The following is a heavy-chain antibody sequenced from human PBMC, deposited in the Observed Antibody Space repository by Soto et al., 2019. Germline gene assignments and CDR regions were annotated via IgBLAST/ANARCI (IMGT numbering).Heavy chain of an antibody. CDR2: IYHSGST. V-gene: IGHV4-30-2*05. D-gene: IGHD7-27*01. CDR1: GGSISSGGYS. J-gene: IGHJ4*02. Sequence: SETLSLTCTVSGGSISSGGYSWSWIRQPPGKGLEWIGYIYHSGSTYYSPSLKSRVTISVDTSETQFSLKLNSVSAADTAVYYCARGQSGDKVDYLGQGIQVTVSS. CDR3: ARGQSGDKVDY.